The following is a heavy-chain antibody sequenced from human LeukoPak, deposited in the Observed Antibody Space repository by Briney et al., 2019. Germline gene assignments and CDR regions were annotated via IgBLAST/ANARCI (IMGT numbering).Heavy chain of an antibody. CDR1: EFTFSDYY. J-gene: IGHJ3*02. CDR2: ISSSGNTI. CDR3: ARGSGSYKDDAFDI. Sequence: GGSLRLSCAASEFTFSDYYMSWIRQAPGKGLEWVSYISSSGNTIYYADSVKGRFTISRDNAKNSLYLQMNSLRAEDTAVYYCARGSGSYKDDAFDIWGQGTMVTVSS. V-gene: IGHV3-11*04. D-gene: IGHD1-26*01.